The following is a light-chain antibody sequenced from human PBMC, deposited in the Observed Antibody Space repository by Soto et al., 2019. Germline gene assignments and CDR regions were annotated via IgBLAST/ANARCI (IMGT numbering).Light chain of an antibody. CDR3: QQSYNTPRT. J-gene: IGKJ1*01. CDR2: DAS. Sequence: DIQMTQSPSFVSASVGDRVTITCRASQSIDNWLAWYQQKPGKAPKLLIYDASTLESGVSSGFSGSGSGTDFTLTITSLQPEDFATYYCQQSYNTPRTFGQGTKVDIK. CDR1: QSIDNW. V-gene: IGKV1-39*01.